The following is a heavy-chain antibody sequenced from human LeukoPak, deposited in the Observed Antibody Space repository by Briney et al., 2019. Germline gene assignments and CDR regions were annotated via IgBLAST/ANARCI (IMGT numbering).Heavy chain of an antibody. CDR3: ARSITMVRGRNWFDP. V-gene: IGHV4-31*03. Sequence: PSETLSLTCTVSGGSISSGGYYWSWIRQHPGKGLEWIGYIYYSGSTYYNPSLKSRVTISVDTSKDQFSLKLGSVTAADTAVYYCARSITMVRGRNWFDPWGQGTLVTVSS. D-gene: IGHD3-10*01. J-gene: IGHJ5*02. CDR2: IYYSGST. CDR1: GGSISSGGYY.